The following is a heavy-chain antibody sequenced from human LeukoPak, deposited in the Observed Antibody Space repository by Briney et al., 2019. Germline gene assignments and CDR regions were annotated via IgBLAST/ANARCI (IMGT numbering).Heavy chain of an antibody. V-gene: IGHV3-66*01. D-gene: IGHD6-13*01. CDR2: IYSGGST. CDR1: GFTVSSNY. Sequence: GGSLRLSCAASGFTVSSNYMSWVRQAPGKGLEWVSVIYSGGSTYYADSVKGRFTISRDNSKNTPYLQMNSLRAEDTAVYYCARYGAAAGTWRRGYYFDYWGQGTLVTVSS. J-gene: IGHJ4*02. CDR3: ARYGAAAGTWRRGYYFDY.